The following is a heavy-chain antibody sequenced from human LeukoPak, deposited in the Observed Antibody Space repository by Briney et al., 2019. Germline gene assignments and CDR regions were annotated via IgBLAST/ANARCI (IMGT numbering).Heavy chain of an antibody. CDR1: GFTFSSYG. V-gene: IGHV3-20*04. D-gene: IGHD3-10*01. CDR3: ARGGWFGELLFDY. CDR2: INWNGGST. J-gene: IGHJ4*02. Sequence: GGSLRLSCAASGFTFSSYGMSWVRQAPGKGLEWVSGINWNGGSTGYADSVKGRFTISRDNAKNSLYLQMNSLRAEDTALYYCARGGWFGELLFDYWGQGTVVPVSS.